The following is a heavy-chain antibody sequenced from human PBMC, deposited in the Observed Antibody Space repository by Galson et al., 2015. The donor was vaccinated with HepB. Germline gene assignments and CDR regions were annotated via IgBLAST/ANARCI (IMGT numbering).Heavy chain of an antibody. J-gene: IGHJ3*02. CDR2: IYYSGST. CDR1: GGSISRGGYY. V-gene: IGHV4-31*03. Sequence: TLSLTCPVSGGSISRGGYYWSWVRQHPGKGLEWIGYIYYSGSTYYNPSLKSRVTISVDTSKNQLSLKLSSVTAADTAVYYCARDNCSGGSCYSGGYAFDIWGQGTMVTVSS. CDR3: ARDNCSGGSCYSGGYAFDI. D-gene: IGHD2-15*01.